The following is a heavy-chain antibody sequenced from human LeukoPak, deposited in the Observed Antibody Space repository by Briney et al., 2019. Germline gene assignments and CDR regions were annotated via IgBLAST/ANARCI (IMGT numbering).Heavy chain of an antibody. J-gene: IGHJ3*02. CDR2: FDPEDGET. CDR3: ATESLERGRTFDI. Sequence: ASVKVSCKVSGYTLTELSMHWVRLAPGKGLEWMGGFDPEDGETIYEQKFQGRVTMTEDTSTDTAYMELSSLRSEDTAVYYCATESLERGRTFDIWGQGTMVTVSS. V-gene: IGHV1-24*01. CDR1: GYTLTELS. D-gene: IGHD1-1*01.